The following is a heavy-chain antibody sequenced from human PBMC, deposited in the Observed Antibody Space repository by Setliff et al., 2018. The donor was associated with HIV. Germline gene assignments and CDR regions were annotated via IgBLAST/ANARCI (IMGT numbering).Heavy chain of an antibody. V-gene: IGHV1-69*05. J-gene: IGHJ4*02. CDR3: ATKYFFDSSGYSLYYFDY. CDR1: GGIFSRFA. Sequence: SVKVSCKASGGIFSRFAFSWVRQAPGQGLEWMGGIIPIFGTPNYAQKFQGRVTITTDESTSTVYVELSSLRSEDTAVYYCATKYFFDSSGYSLYYFDYWGPGTQVTVSS. CDR2: IIPIFGTP. D-gene: IGHD3-22*01.